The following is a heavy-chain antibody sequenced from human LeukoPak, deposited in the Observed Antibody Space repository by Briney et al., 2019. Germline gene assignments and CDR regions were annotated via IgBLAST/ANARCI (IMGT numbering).Heavy chain of an antibody. CDR2: ISGSGGST. Sequence: PGGSLRLSCAASGFTFSSYSMSWVRQAPGKGLEWVSAISGSGGSTYYADSVKGRFTISRDNSKNTLYLQMNSLRAEDTAVYYCAKAAERAAAGPYYFDYWGQGTLVTVSS. CDR3: AKAAERAAAGPYYFDY. CDR1: GFTFSSYS. J-gene: IGHJ4*02. V-gene: IGHV3-23*01. D-gene: IGHD6-13*01.